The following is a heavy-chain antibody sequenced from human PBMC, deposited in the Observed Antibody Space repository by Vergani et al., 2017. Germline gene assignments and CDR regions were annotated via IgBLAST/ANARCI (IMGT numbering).Heavy chain of an antibody. CDR2: IYYSGST. Sequence: QVQLQESGPGLVKPSETLSLTCTVSGGSISSSSYYWGWIRQPPGKGLEWIGSIYYSGSTYYNPSLKSRVTISVDTSKNQFSLKLSSVTAADTAVYYCARTYYDFWSGYPLFDYWGQGTLVTVSS. V-gene: IGHV4-39*01. CDR3: ARTYYDFWSGYPLFDY. CDR1: GGSISSSSYY. D-gene: IGHD3-3*01. J-gene: IGHJ4*02.